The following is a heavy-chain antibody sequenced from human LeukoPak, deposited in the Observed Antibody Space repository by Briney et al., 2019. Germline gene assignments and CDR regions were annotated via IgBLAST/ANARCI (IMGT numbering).Heavy chain of an antibody. D-gene: IGHD2-2*01. J-gene: IGHJ4*02. CDR1: GFTFSSYS. CDR2: ISSSSSYI. V-gene: IGHV3-21*01. Sequence: GGSLRLSCAASGFTFSSYSMNWVRQAPGKGLEWVSSISSSSSYIYYADSVKGRFTISRDNAKNSLYLQMNSLRAEDTAVYYCARDWDVVVPVAVAFDYWGQGTLVTVSS. CDR3: ARDWDVVVPVAVAFDY.